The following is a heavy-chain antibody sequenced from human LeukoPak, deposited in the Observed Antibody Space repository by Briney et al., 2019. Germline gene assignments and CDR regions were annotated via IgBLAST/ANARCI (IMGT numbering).Heavy chain of an antibody. CDR2: IVVGSGNT. J-gene: IGHJ6*03. CDR1: GYTFTSYG. V-gene: IGHV1-58*02. Sequence: GASVKVSCKASGYTFTSYGISWVRQAPGQGLEWIGWIVVGSGNTNYAQKFQERVTITRDMSTSTAYMELSSLRSEDTAVYYCARVRSSGYYYYYYYMDVWGKGTTVTISS. CDR3: ARVRSSGYYYYYYYMDV. D-gene: IGHD3-22*01.